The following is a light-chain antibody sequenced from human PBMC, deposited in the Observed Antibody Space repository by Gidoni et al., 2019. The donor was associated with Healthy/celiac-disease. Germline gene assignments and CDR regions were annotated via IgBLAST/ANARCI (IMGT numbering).Light chain of an antibody. CDR3: CSYAGSSTYV. J-gene: IGLJ1*01. V-gene: IGLV2-23*01. CDR1: SSDVGSYNL. Sequence: QSALPHPAFASGSPGPSITISCTGTSSDVGSYNLVSWYQQHPGNAPKLMIYEGSKRPSGVSNRFSGSKSGNTASLTISGLQAEDEADYYCCSYAGSSTYVFGTGTKVTVL. CDR2: EGS.